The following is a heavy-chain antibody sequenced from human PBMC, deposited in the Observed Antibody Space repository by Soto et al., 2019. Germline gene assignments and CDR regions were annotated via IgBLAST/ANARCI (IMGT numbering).Heavy chain of an antibody. Sequence: SETLSLTCTVSGGSVSRYYWSWIRQSTGKGLEWIGYVYYSGSTKYRPSLKSRVTISVDTSKNQFSLKVSSATAADTAVYYCARQSNHNYGLCYFDYWGLGALVTVPS. V-gene: IGHV4-59*08. D-gene: IGHD4-17*01. CDR2: VYYSGST. J-gene: IGHJ4*01. CDR1: GGSVSRYY. CDR3: ARQSNHNYGLCYFDY.